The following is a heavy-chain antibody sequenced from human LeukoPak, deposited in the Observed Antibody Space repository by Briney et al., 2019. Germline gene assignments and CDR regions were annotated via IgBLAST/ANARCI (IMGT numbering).Heavy chain of an antibody. CDR2: IYHSGST. V-gene: IGHV4-38-2*02. J-gene: IGHJ2*01. Sequence: SETLSLTCTVSGYSISSGYYWGWIRQPPGKGLEWIGSIYHSGSTYYNPSLKSRVTISVDTSKNQFSLKLSSVTAADTAVYYCANVVVATIGWYFDLWGRGTLVTVSS. CDR1: GYSISSGYY. CDR3: ANVVVATIGWYFDL. D-gene: IGHD2-21*02.